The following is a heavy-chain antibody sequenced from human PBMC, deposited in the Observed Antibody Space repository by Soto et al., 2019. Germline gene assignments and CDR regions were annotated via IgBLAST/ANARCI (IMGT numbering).Heavy chain of an antibody. CDR3: LVASAAY. CDR1: GFTFHNYA. CDR2: ITSNGGST. J-gene: IGHJ4*02. V-gene: IGHV3-64D*06. Sequence: GGSLRLSCAASGFTFHNYAMHWVRQAPGKGLEWVSGITSNGGSTFYADSVKGRFIISRDNSQNTVYLQMSSLTTADTAVYYCLVASAAYWGQGTQVTVSS. D-gene: IGHD6-13*01.